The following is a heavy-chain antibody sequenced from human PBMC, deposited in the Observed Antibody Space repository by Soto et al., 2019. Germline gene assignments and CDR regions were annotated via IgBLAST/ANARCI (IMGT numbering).Heavy chain of an antibody. J-gene: IGHJ4*02. Sequence: GSLRLSCAASGFTFSSYAMSWVREAPGKGLEWVSAISGSGGSTYYADSVKGRFTISRDNSKNTLYLQMNSLRAEDTAVYYCAKGKGYYDILTGYYPYDYWGQGTLVTVSS. CDR2: ISGSGGST. CDR3: AKGKGYYDILTGYYPYDY. V-gene: IGHV3-23*01. D-gene: IGHD3-9*01. CDR1: GFTFSSYA.